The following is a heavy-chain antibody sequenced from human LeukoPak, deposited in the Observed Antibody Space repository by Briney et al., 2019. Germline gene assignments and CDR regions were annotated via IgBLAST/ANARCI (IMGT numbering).Heavy chain of an antibody. D-gene: IGHD5-12*01. CDR3: ARAGGYASLWAY. V-gene: IGHV3-7*01. CDR2: IKQDGSEK. Sequence: GGSLRLSCAASGFTFSSYWMSWVRQAPGNGLEWVANIKQDGSEKNYVDSVKGRFTISRDNAKNSLELQMNSLRDEDTAVYYCARAGGYASLWAYWGQGTLVTVSS. CDR1: GFTFSSYW. J-gene: IGHJ4*02.